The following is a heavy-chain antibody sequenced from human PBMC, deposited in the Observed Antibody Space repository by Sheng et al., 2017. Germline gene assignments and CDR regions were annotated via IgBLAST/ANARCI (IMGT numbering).Heavy chain of an antibody. Sequence: ESGGGLIQPGGSLRLSCAASGFTVSSNYMSWVRQAPGKGLEWVSVIYSGGSTYYADSVKGRFTISRDNSKNTLYLQMNSLRAEDTAVYYCATSRQSGYSYGSEFHAFDIWGQGTMVTVSS. J-gene: IGHJ3*02. CDR1: GFTVSSNY. V-gene: IGHV3-53*01. D-gene: IGHD5-18*01. CDR3: ATSRQSGYSYGSEFHAFDI. CDR2: IYSGGST.